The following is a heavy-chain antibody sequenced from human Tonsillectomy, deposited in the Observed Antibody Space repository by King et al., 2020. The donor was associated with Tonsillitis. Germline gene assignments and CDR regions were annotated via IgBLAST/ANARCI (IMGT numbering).Heavy chain of an antibody. CDR1: EFIFSTYV. CDR3: VKDAQTASNWKAGPAFDY. CDR2: ISGGGNSI. V-gene: IGHV3-23*04. Sequence: VQLVESGGGLAQPGGSLRLSCAVSEFIFSTYVMTWVRQAPGRGLEWISSISGGGNSIYYADSVRGRFTISRDNSKNTLYLQMNSLGAEDTAVYYCVKDAQTASNWKAGPAFDYWGQGTLVTVSS. J-gene: IGHJ4*02. D-gene: IGHD1-20*01.